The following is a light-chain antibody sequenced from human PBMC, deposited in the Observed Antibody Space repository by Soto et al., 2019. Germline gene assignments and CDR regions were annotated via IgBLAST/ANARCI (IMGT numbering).Light chain of an antibody. CDR1: SSDVGGYNY. V-gene: IGLV2-14*01. CDR3: SSYTSSTNLYYV. Sequence: QSALTQPASVSGSPGQSITISCTGASSDVGGYNYVSWYQQHPDKAPKLMIYDVSNRPSGVSNRFSGSKSGNTASLTISGLQAEDEADYYCSSYTSSTNLYYVFGTGTKVTVL. CDR2: DVS. J-gene: IGLJ1*01.